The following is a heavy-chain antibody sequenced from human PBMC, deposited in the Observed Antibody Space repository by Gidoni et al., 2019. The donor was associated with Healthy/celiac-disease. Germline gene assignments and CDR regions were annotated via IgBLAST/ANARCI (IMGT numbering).Heavy chain of an antibody. V-gene: IGHV1-69*04. CDR3: ASDCSSTSCYNYYGMDV. D-gene: IGHD2-2*02. Sequence: QVQLVQSGAEVKKPGSSVKVSCKASGGTFSSYAISWVRQAPGQGLEWMGRIIPILGIANYAQKFQGRVTITADKSTSTSYMELSSLRSEDTAVYYCASDCSSTSCYNYYGMDVWGQGTTVTVSS. CDR2: IIPILGIA. J-gene: IGHJ6*02. CDR1: GGTFSSYA.